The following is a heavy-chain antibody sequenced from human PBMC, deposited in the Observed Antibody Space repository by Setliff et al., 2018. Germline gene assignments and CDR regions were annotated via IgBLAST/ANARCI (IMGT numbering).Heavy chain of an antibody. Sequence: ASVKVSCKTSGYTFNDYGIAWVRQAPGQGLEWMGWISPPTGKTYDTPKLHGRVTLTTDTSTSTAYMELRSLRFDDTAVYYCARDIRLVEGVSVTGCWFDPWGQGALVTVSS. D-gene: IGHD3-9*01. CDR3: ARDIRLVEGVSVTGCWFDP. CDR2: ISPPTGKT. CDR1: GYTFNDYG. V-gene: IGHV1-18*01. J-gene: IGHJ5*02.